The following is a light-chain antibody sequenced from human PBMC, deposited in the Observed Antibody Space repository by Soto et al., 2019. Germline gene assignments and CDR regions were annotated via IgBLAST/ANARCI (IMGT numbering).Light chain of an antibody. CDR3: CSYAGDSAWV. V-gene: IGLV2-23*01. Sequence: QSALTQPASVSGSPGQSITISCTGNSSDVGSYKFVSWYQQHPGKAPKLMIYEGSKRPSGVSNRFSGSKSGNTASLTISGLQAEDEADYYCCSYAGDSAWVFGGGTKVTVL. CDR2: EGS. J-gene: IGLJ3*02. CDR1: SSDVGSYKF.